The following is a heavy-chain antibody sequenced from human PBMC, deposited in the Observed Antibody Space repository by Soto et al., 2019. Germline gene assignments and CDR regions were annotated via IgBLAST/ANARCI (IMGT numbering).Heavy chain of an antibody. CDR2: IYYSGST. V-gene: IGHV4-39*01. Sequence: QLQLQESGPGLVKPSETLSLTCTVSGGSISSSSYYWGWIRQPPGKGLEWIGSIYYSGSTHYNPSLKSRVTISVDTSKNQFSLKLSSVTAADTAVYYCARQGRTNGVDSDYWGQGTLVTVSS. CDR1: GGSISSSSYY. J-gene: IGHJ4*02. CDR3: ARQGRTNGVDSDY. D-gene: IGHD2-8*01.